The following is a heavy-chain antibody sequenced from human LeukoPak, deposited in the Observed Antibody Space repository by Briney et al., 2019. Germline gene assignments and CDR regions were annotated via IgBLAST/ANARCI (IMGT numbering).Heavy chain of an antibody. V-gene: IGHV4-30-2*01. CDR1: GGSISSGGYY. J-gene: IGHJ5*02. CDR3: ARDGLGSHPFDP. D-gene: IGHD3-16*01. Sequence: SETLSLTCTVSGGSISSGGYYWSWIRQPPGKGLEWIGYIYHSGSTYYNPSLKSGVTISVDRSKNQFSLKLSSVTAADTAVYYCARDGLGSHPFDPWGQGTLVTVSS. CDR2: IYHSGST.